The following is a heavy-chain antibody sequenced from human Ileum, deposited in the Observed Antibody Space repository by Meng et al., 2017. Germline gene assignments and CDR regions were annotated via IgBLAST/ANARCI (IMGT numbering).Heavy chain of an antibody. Sequence: HVQLQQSGPGLVKPSQTLSLPCAISGDSVSSDTGAWNWIRQSPSRGLEWLGRTYYRSRWYNNYAVSVKSRITINPDTSKNQFSLQLNSVTPDDTAVYYCAGKDWGEGLDFWDQGTLVTVSS. CDR1: GDSVSSDTGA. J-gene: IGHJ4*02. CDR3: AGKDWGEGLDF. CDR2: TYYRSRWYN. V-gene: IGHV6-1*01. D-gene: IGHD7-27*01.